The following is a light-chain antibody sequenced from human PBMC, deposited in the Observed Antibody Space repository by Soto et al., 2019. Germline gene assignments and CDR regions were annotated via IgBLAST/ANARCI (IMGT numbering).Light chain of an antibody. J-gene: IGLJ3*02. V-gene: IGLV1-36*01. CDR1: TSNIGNNA. CDR3: ATWDDTLNGVV. Sequence: QSVLTQPPSVSEAPRQRVTITCSGSTSNIGNNAVSWYQQLPGEAPKLLLYYDDLLSSGVSDRFSASKSGTSASLAISGLQSEEEADYYCATWDDTLNGVVFGEGTKVTVL. CDR2: YDD.